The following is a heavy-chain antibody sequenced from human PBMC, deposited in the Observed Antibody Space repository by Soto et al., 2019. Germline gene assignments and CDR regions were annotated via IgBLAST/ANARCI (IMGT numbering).Heavy chain of an antibody. CDR1: GFSLSTSGMC. Sequence: SGPTLVNPTQTLTLTCTFSGFSLSTSGMCVSWIRQPPGKALEWLARIDWDDDKYYSTSLKTGLTISKDTSKNQVVLTMTNMDPVDTATYYCARSPTYSSSWYPHSAQYYYYYMDVWGKGTTVTVSS. J-gene: IGHJ6*03. CDR2: IDWDDDK. D-gene: IGHD6-13*01. CDR3: ARSPTYSSSWYPHSAQYYYYYMDV. V-gene: IGHV2-70*11.